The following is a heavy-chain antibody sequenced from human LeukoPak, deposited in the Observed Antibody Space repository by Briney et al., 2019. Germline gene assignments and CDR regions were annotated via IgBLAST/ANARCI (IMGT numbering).Heavy chain of an antibody. Sequence: GRSLRLSCTASGFTFSSYAMHWVRQAPGKGLEWVAVISYDGSNKYYADSVKGRFTISRENAKNSLYLQMNSLRAGDTAVYYCARARRSSSWSLDYWGQGTLVTVSS. V-gene: IGHV3-30*14. CDR3: ARARRSSSWSLDY. D-gene: IGHD6-13*01. CDR2: ISYDGSNK. CDR1: GFTFSSYA. J-gene: IGHJ4*02.